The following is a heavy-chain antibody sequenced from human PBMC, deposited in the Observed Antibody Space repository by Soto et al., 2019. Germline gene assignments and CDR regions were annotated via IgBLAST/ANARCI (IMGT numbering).Heavy chain of an antibody. J-gene: IGHJ4*02. Sequence: EVQLLESGGGLVQPGGSPRLSCAASGFTFSSYAMSWVRQAPGKGLEWVSAISGSGGSTYYADSVKGRFTISRDNSKNTLYLQMNSLRAEDTAVYYCAKGAGSIVVVPAAINLDYWGQGTLVTVSS. CDR2: ISGSGGST. CDR3: AKGAGSIVVVPAAINLDY. D-gene: IGHD2-2*02. V-gene: IGHV3-23*01. CDR1: GFTFSSYA.